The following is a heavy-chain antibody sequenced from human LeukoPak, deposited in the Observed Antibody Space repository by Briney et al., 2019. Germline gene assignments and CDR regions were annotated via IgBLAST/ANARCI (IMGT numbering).Heavy chain of an antibody. J-gene: IGHJ6*02. CDR2: IYSGGST. Sequence: GGSLRLSCASSGFTVSSNYMSWVREAPGKGLEWVSVIYSGGSTYYVDSVKGRFTISRDNSKNTLYLRMNSLRAEDTAVYYCARDSILTGPGTYGMDVWGQGTTVTISS. CDR3: ARDSILTGPGTYGMDV. V-gene: IGHV3-53*01. D-gene: IGHD3-9*01. CDR1: GFTVSSNY.